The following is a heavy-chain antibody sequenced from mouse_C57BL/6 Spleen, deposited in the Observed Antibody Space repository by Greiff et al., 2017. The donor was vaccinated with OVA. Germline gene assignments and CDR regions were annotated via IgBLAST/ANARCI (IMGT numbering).Heavy chain of an antibody. J-gene: IGHJ2*01. V-gene: IGHV1-15*01. D-gene: IGHD1-1*01. CDR3: TRFVVGFDY. CDR1: GYTFTDYE. CDR2: IDPETGGT. Sequence: VKLVESGAELVRPGASVTLSCKASGYTFTDYEMHWVKQTPVHGLEWIGAIDPETGGTAYNQKFKGKAILTADKSSSTAYMELRSLTSEDSAVYYCTRFVVGFDYWGQGTTLTVSS.